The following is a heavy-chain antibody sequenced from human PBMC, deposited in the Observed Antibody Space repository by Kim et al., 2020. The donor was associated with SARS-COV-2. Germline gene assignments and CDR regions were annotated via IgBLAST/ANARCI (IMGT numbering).Heavy chain of an antibody. V-gene: IGHV3-9*01. CDR2: ISWNSGSI. D-gene: IGHD3-16*02. CDR1: GFTFDDYA. J-gene: IGHJ4*02. CDR3: AKGQGERYCSGGSCYFYDYVWGSYRYTGIDY. Sequence: GGSLRLSCAASGFTFDDYAMHWVRQAPGKGLEWVSGISWNSGSIGYADSVKGRFTISRDNAKNSLYLQMNSLRAEDTALYYCAKGQGERYCSGGSCYFYDYVWGSYRYTGIDYWGQGTLVTVSS.